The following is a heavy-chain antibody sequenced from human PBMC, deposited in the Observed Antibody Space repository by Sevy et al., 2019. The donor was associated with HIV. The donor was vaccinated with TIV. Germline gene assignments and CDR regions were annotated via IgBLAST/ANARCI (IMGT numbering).Heavy chain of an antibody. CDR1: GVTFSSYG. Sequence: GGSLRLSCAASGVTFSSYGIHWVRQAPGKGLEWVGRIRSNTDGGTTDYAAPLKGRFTISRDDSKNTMYLQMNILKSADTAVYYCTTDREYGDYKGGFDYWGKGTLVTVSS. CDR3: TTDREYGDYKGGFDY. CDR2: IRSNTDGGTT. V-gene: IGHV3-15*07. D-gene: IGHD4-17*01. J-gene: IGHJ4*02.